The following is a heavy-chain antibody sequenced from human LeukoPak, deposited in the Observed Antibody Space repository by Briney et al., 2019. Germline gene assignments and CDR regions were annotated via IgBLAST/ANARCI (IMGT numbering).Heavy chain of an antibody. Sequence: GGSLKLSCAGSGFTFASYAVHWVGQAPGKGVEWVAFISSDGTTEHYRGSVKGRFTLSRDNSKNTVSLQMSRLGTEDTAVYSCARVRGDYYFDYWGQGTLVTVSS. D-gene: IGHD3-10*01. V-gene: IGHV3-30-3*01. CDR2: ISSDGTTE. J-gene: IGHJ4*02. CDR3: ARVRGDYYFDY. CDR1: GFTFASYA.